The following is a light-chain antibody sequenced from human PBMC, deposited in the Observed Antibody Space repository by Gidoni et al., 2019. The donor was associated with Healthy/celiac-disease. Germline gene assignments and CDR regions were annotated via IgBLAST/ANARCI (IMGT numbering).Light chain of an antibody. CDR3: QQYNSYSRT. Sequence: IQMTHSPSTLSASVGDRVTITCRASPSISSWLAWYQQKPGKAPKLLIYKASSLESGVPSRFSGSGSGTEFTLNISSLQPDDFATYYCQQYNSYSRTFGQGTKLEIK. J-gene: IGKJ2*01. CDR1: PSISSW. CDR2: KAS. V-gene: IGKV1-5*03.